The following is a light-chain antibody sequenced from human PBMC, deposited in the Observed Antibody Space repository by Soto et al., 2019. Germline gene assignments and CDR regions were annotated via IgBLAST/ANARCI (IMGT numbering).Light chain of an antibody. Sequence: SCRASQSISTYLNWYQQKPGKAHTLLIYAASTLQSGVPSRFSGSGSGTDFTLTISNLQPEDFATYYCQQSYSTLPITFGQGTRLEIK. V-gene: IGKV1-39*01. CDR3: QQSYSTLPIT. CDR2: AAS. CDR1: QSISTY. J-gene: IGKJ5*01.